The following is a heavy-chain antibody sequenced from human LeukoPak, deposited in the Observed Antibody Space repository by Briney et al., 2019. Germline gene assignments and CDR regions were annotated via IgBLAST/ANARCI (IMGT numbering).Heavy chain of an antibody. CDR2: ISSNSTYK. Sequence: PGGSLRLSCAASGFSFSSSSMNWVRQAPGRGLEWVSSISSNSTYKYYADSMKGRFTISRGNAKNSLYLQMNSLRVEDTAVYYCARGHHINYVWGSSYYFDYWGQGTLVTVSS. D-gene: IGHD3-16*01. CDR3: ARGHHINYVWGSSYYFDY. CDR1: GFSFSSSS. V-gene: IGHV3-21*01. J-gene: IGHJ4*02.